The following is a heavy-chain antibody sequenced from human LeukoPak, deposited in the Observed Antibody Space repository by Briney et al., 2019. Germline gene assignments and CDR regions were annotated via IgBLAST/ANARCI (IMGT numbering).Heavy chain of an antibody. J-gene: IGHJ4*02. Sequence: PSETLSLTCSVSGGSISHYYFSWIRQPPGKGLEWIGYIFYNGSTYFNPSLKKRLTMSVDTSQKEFSLKLNSVTAADTAVYYCARERRLLWFGDLADSFYYFDYWGQGTLVTVSS. CDR3: ARERRLLWFGDLADSFYYFDY. V-gene: IGHV4-59*01. D-gene: IGHD3-10*01. CDR1: GGSISHYY. CDR2: IFYNGST.